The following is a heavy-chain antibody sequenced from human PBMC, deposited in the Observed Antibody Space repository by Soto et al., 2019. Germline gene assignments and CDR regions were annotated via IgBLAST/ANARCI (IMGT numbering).Heavy chain of an antibody. Sequence: GGSLRLSCAASGFTFSSYAMHWVRQAPGKGLEWVAVISYDGSNKYYADSVKGRFTISRDNSKNTLYLQMNSLRAEDTAVYYCARGAPLGYDESPFDYWGQGTLVTVSS. CDR3: ARGAPLGYDESPFDY. J-gene: IGHJ4*02. V-gene: IGHV3-30-3*01. CDR2: ISYDGSNK. D-gene: IGHD2-15*01. CDR1: GFTFSSYA.